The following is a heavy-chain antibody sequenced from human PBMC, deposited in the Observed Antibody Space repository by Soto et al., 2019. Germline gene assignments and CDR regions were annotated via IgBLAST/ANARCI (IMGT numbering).Heavy chain of an antibody. Sequence: GGSLRLSCTASGFTFNNYAMSWVRQAPGKGLEWVSLISATGGGTYYADSVKGRFSISRDNSKNTLYLQMNSLRAEDTAVYYCVKDRRAGGHSAFYFDFWGQGAQVTVSS. CDR3: VKDRRAGGHSAFYFDF. CDR1: GFTFNNYA. CDR2: ISATGGGT. J-gene: IGHJ5*01. D-gene: IGHD3-16*01. V-gene: IGHV3-23*01.